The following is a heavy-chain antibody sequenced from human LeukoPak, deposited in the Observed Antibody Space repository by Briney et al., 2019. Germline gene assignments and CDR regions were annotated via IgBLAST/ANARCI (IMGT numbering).Heavy chain of an antibody. CDR3: ARGEYSSSWYYFDY. D-gene: IGHD6-13*01. Sequence: ASVKVSCKASSYTFTRYGISWVRQAPGQGLEWMGWISGSNGNTNYAQKFQGRVTITADKSTSTAYMELSSLRSEDTAVYYCARGEYSSSWYYFDYWGQGTLVTVSS. CDR1: SYTFTRYG. CDR2: ISGSNGNT. V-gene: IGHV1-18*01. J-gene: IGHJ4*02.